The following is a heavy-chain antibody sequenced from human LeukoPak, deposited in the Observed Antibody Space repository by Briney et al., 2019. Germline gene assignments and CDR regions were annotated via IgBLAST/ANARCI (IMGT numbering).Heavy chain of an antibody. V-gene: IGHV4-59*01. CDR2: VYYSGST. J-gene: IGHJ4*02. Sequence: CETLSLTYTVSCGSISRYYCSWIRQPAGKGREWIGYVYYSGSTNYNPSLKSGFTISVDTSKKQFSLKLSSVTAEDTAVYYCARGGSYSSSWYRPLFDYWGQGTLVTVSS. CDR1: CGSISRYY. CDR3: ARGGSYSSSWYRPLFDY. D-gene: IGHD6-13*01.